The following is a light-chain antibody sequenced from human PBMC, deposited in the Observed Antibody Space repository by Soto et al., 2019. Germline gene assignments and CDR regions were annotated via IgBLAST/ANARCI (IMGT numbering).Light chain of an antibody. CDR1: SSDVGGYNY. V-gene: IGLV2-14*03. CDR3: RSYIRTTPRV. Sequence: QCVLTQPASVSGSPGQSITITCTGTSSDVGGYNYVSWYQQHPGKGPKLMIYEVSNRPSGVSNRFSGPKSGNTATLTISGLQAEDEADYYCRSYIRTTPRVFGSGTKVT. J-gene: IGLJ1*01. CDR2: EVS.